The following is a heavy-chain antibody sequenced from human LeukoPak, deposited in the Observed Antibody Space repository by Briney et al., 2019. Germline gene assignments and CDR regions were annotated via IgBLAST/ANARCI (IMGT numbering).Heavy chain of an antibody. Sequence: SETLSLTCTVTGGSFSTYYWSWIRQPPGKGLEWIGHFFYSGSTNYNPSLKSRVTISVDTSRNQFSLKLTSVTAADTAVYYCARGQGGNYYLNYFDYWGQGALVTVSS. CDR2: FFYSGST. CDR1: GGSFSTYY. J-gene: IGHJ4*02. CDR3: ARGQGGNYYLNYFDY. D-gene: IGHD1-26*01. V-gene: IGHV4-59*01.